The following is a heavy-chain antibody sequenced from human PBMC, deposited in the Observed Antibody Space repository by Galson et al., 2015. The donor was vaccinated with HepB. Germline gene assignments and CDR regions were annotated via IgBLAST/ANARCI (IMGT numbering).Heavy chain of an antibody. Sequence: PALVKPTQTLTLTCPFSGFSLSTSGVGVGWIRQPPGKALEWLALIYWEDDKRNRPSLKSRLTITKDTSKNQVVLAMTNMDPVDTATYYCARSGPAPWPTVTNNWFDPWGQGTLVTVSS. V-gene: IGHV2-5*02. CDR1: GFSLSTSGVG. J-gene: IGHJ5*02. CDR2: IYWEDDK. CDR3: ARSGPAPWPTVTNNWFDP. D-gene: IGHD4-17*01.